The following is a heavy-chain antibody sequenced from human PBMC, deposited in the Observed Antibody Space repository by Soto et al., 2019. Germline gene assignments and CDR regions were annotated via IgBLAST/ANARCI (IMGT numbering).Heavy chain of an antibody. V-gene: IGHV4-4*02. Sequence: PSETLSLTCAVSGGSISSSNWWSWVRQPPGKGLEWIGEIYHSGSTNYNPSLKSRVTISVDKSKNQFSLKLSSVTAADTAVYYCARASGIAVAGPFDYWGQGTLVTAPQ. CDR1: GGSISSSNW. J-gene: IGHJ4*02. CDR2: IYHSGST. D-gene: IGHD6-19*01. CDR3: ARASGIAVAGPFDY.